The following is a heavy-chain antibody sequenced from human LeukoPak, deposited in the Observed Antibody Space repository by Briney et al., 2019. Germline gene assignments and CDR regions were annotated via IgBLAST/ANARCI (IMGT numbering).Heavy chain of an antibody. V-gene: IGHV3-30*18. D-gene: IGHD3-9*01. CDR3: AKAFYDILTGFPN. CDR2: ISYDGSNK. Sequence: GRSLRLSCAASGFTFSSYGMHRVRQAPGKGLEWVAVISYDGSNKYYADSVKGRFTISRDNSKNTLYLQMNSLRAEDTAVYYCAKAFYDILTGFPNWGQGTLVTVSS. J-gene: IGHJ4*02. CDR1: GFTFSSYG.